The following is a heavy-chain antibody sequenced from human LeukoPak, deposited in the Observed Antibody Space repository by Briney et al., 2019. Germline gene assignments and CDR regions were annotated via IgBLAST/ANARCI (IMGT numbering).Heavy chain of an antibody. D-gene: IGHD5-18*01. CDR1: GGTFSSYT. Sequence: SVKVSCKASGGTFSSYTISWVRQAPGQGLEWMGRIIPVLGIANYAQKFQGRVTITADKSASTAYMELSSLRSEDTAVYYCARDREGGSYDYYFDYWGQGTLVTVSS. J-gene: IGHJ4*02. CDR3: ARDREGGSYDYYFDY. V-gene: IGHV1-69*04. CDR2: IIPVLGIA.